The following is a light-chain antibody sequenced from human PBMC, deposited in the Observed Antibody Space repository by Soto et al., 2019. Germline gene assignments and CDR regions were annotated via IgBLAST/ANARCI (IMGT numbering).Light chain of an antibody. V-gene: IGLV2-8*01. CDR3: QAYDDSLTAFV. CDR2: GVT. CDR1: SSDVGAYTY. J-gene: IGLJ3*02. Sequence: QSALTQPPSASGSPGQSVTISCTGTSSDVGAYTYVSWYQQHPGKAPKLMIYGVTERPSGVPDRFSGSKSGTSASLAITGLQAEDEADYYCQAYDDSLTAFVFGGGTKVTVL.